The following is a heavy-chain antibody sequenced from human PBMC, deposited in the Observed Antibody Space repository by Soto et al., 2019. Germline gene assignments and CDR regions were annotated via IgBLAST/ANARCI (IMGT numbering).Heavy chain of an antibody. CDR3: AKVKGCSGGSCYVLDY. J-gene: IGHJ4*02. CDR2: ISGSGVST. D-gene: IGHD2-15*01. V-gene: IGHV3-23*01. Sequence: EVQLLESGGGLVQPGGSLRLSCAASGFTFSSYALNWVRQAPGKGLEWVSGISGSGVSTYYADSVKGRFTISRDNSKNTLYLPMNSLRAEDTAVYYCAKVKGCSGGSCYVLDYWGQGTLVTVSS. CDR1: GFTFSSYA.